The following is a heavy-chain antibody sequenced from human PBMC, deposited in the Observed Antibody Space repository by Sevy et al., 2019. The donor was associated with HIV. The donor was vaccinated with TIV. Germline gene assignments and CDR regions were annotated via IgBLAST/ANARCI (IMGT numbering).Heavy chain of an antibody. CDR3: ARANLPPVMVTMVRGALSYFFDY. CDR2: IWYDGTNK. J-gene: IGHJ4*02. D-gene: IGHD3-10*01. CDR1: GFTFSSYG. Sequence: GGSLRLSCAASGFTFSSYGMHWVRQAPDKGLEWVAVIWYDGTNKYYADSVKGRFTISRDNSKNTMYLQMSSLRAEDTAVYYCARANLPPVMVTMVRGALSYFFDYWGQGTLVTVSS. V-gene: IGHV3-33*01.